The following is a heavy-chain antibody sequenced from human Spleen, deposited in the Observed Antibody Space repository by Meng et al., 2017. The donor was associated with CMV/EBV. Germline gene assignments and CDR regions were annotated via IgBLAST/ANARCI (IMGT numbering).Heavy chain of an antibody. V-gene: IGHV1-2*02. CDR3: ARGTLRGYDLDL. Sequence: ASVKVSCKASGYTFTGHYIHWVRQAPGQGVEWMGWINPKSGDIKYAQKFRGRVTMTRDASINTAYMDVSRLRSNDTAVYYCARGTLRGYDLDLWGQGTLVTVSS. CDR1: GYTFTGHY. CDR2: INPKSGDI. J-gene: IGHJ4*02. D-gene: IGHD5-12*01.